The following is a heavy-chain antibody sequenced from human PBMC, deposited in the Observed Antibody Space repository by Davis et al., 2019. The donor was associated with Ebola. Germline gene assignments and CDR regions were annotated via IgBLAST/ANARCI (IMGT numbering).Heavy chain of an antibody. J-gene: IGHJ3*02. CDR2: INAGNGNT. D-gene: IGHD3-22*01. V-gene: IGHV1-3*01. CDR1: GFTLTKYA. CDR3: AIYSYDSSFLVAFDI. Sequence: AASVKVSCKASGFTLTKYAIHWVRQAPGQRLEWMGWINAGNGNTKYSQKFQGRVTITRDTSASTAYMELSSLRSEDTAVYYCAIYSYDSSFLVAFDIWGQGTMVTVSS.